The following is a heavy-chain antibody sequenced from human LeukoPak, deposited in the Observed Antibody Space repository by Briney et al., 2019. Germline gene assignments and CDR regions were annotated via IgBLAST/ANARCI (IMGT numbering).Heavy chain of an antibody. CDR3: AREYCGGGSCYIFDY. Sequence: ASVKVSCKASGYTFTSYGISWVRQAPGQGLEWMGWISAYNGNTNYAQKLQGRVTMTTDTSTSIAYMELRSLRSDDTAVYYCAREYCGGGSCYIFDYWGQGTLVTVSS. D-gene: IGHD2-15*01. CDR2: ISAYNGNT. V-gene: IGHV1-18*04. J-gene: IGHJ4*02. CDR1: GYTFTSYG.